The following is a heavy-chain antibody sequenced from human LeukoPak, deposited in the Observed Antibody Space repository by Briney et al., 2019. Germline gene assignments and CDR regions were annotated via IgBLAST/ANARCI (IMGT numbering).Heavy chain of an antibody. CDR1: GYTFTSYD. CDR2: MNPNSGNT. CDR3: ARVDGSYFWDYYYYYMDV. D-gene: IGHD1-26*01. J-gene: IGHJ6*03. Sequence: ASVKVSCKASGYTFTSYDINWVRQATGQGLEWMGWMNPNSGNTGYAQKFQGRVTITADESTSTAYMELSSLRSEDTAVYYCARVDGSYFWDYYYYYMDVWGKGTTVTVSS. V-gene: IGHV1-8*03.